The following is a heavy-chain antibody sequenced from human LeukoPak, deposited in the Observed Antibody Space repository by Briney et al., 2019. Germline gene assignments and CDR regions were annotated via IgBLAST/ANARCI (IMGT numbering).Heavy chain of an antibody. Sequence: GGSLRLSCAASGFTFSSYAMHWVRQAPGKGLEWVAVISYDGSNKYYADSVKGRFTISRDNSKNTLYLQMNSLRAEDTAVYYCAKARQYSSSSPPFDYWGQGTLVTVSS. V-gene: IGHV3-30-3*01. J-gene: IGHJ4*02. D-gene: IGHD6-6*01. CDR1: GFTFSSYA. CDR2: ISYDGSNK. CDR3: AKARQYSSSSPPFDY.